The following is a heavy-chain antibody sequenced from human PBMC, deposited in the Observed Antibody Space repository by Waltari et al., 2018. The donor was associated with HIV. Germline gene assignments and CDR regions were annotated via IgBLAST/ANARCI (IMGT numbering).Heavy chain of an antibody. CDR3: AGGGVLLWFGDLNWFDP. D-gene: IGHD3-10*01. J-gene: IGHJ5*02. Sequence: EVQLVESGGGLVQPGGSLRLSCAASGFTFSSYWVSWVRQAPGKGREWVANIKQDGSEKYYGDSGKGRFTISRDNAKNSLYLQMNSLRAEDTAVYYCAGGGVLLWFGDLNWFDPWGQGTLVTVSS. V-gene: IGHV3-7*01. CDR2: IKQDGSEK. CDR1: GFTFSSYW.